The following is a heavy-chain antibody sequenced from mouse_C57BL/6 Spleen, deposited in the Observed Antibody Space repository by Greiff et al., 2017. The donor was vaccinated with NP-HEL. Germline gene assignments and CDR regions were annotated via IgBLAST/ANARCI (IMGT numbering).Heavy chain of an antibody. CDR3: ARSLRYYYGSSLYAMDY. J-gene: IGHJ4*01. V-gene: IGHV1-53*01. CDR2: INPSNGGT. D-gene: IGHD1-1*01. Sequence: VQLKQPGTELVKPGASVKLSCKASGYTFTSYWMHWVKQRPGQGLEWIGNINPSNGGTNYNEKFKSKATLTVDKSSSTAYMQLSSLTSEDSAVYYCARSLRYYYGSSLYAMDYWGQGTSVTVSS. CDR1: GYTFTSYW.